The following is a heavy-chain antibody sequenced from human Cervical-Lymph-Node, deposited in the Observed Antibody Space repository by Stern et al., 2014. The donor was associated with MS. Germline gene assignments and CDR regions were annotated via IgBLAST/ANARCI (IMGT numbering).Heavy chain of an antibody. Sequence: QLQLQESGPGLVKPSETLSLTCTVSGGSISTYYWSWIRQPPGTGLEWIGHIYYSGSTNYNPSLKSRVSMSVDTSKNQFSLKLTSVTAADTAVYYCAGAYNWNYWAWGQGTLVTVSS. V-gene: IGHV4-59*01. J-gene: IGHJ5*02. CDR2: IYYSGST. CDR1: GGSISTYY. CDR3: AGAYNWNYWA. D-gene: IGHD1-7*01.